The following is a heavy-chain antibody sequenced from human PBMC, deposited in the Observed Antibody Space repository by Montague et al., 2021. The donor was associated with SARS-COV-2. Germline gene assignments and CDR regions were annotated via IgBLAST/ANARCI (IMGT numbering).Heavy chain of an antibody. CDR2: INWNGGST. CDR1: GFTFGDYG. CDR3: ARDQRPGTLCYYYGMDV. J-gene: IGHJ6*02. Sequence: SLRLSCAASGFTFGDYGMSWVRQTPGKGLEWVSGINWNGGSTGYADSVKGRFTISRDNAKNSLYLQMNSLRAEDTALYYCARDQRPGTLCYYYGMDVWGQGTTVTVSS. D-gene: IGHD6-13*01. V-gene: IGHV3-20*04.